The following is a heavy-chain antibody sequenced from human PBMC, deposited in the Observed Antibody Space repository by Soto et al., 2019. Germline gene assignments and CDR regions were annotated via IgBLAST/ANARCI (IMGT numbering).Heavy chain of an antibody. CDR1: GFTFSSYW. CDR2: IKQDGSAK. CDR3: AREQLQVVIPDY. Sequence: EVQLVESGGGLVQPGGSLRLSCAASGFTFSSYWMNWVRQAPGTGLEWVANIKQDGSAKYYVDSVKGRFTISRDNTKNSLYLQMNSLRAEDTAVYYCAREQLQVVIPDYWGQGTLVTVSS. D-gene: IGHD6-13*01. J-gene: IGHJ4*02. V-gene: IGHV3-7*01.